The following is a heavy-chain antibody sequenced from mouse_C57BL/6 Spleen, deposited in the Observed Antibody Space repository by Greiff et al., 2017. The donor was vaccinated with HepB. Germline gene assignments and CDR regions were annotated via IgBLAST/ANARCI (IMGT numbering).Heavy chain of an antibody. CDR1: GYTFTSYW. V-gene: IGHV1-64*01. CDR2: IHPNSGST. CDR3: ARHGSSYSQYYFDY. Sequence: VQLQQPGAELVKPGASVKLSCKASGYTFTSYWMHWVKQRPGQGLEWIGMIHPNSGSTNYNEKFKSKATLTVDKSSSTAYMQLSSLTSEDSAVYYCARHGSSYSQYYFDYWGQGTTLTVSS. J-gene: IGHJ2*01. D-gene: IGHD1-1*01.